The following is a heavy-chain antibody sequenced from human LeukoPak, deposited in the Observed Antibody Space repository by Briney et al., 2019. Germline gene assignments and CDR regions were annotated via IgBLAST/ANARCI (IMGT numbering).Heavy chain of an antibody. V-gene: IGHV1-2*07. J-gene: IGHJ4*02. D-gene: IGHD3-3*01. CDR2: IGPNTGDT. CDR1: GYTFTDYY. CDR3: SRRGDFQAFGY. Sequence: ASVKVSCKASGYTFTDYYIHWVRQAPGQGLEWMGWIGPNTGDTDSAHKFQGRVTMTRDTSITTAYMELNRLTSDDAAVYYCSRRGDFQAFGYWGQGTLVTVSS.